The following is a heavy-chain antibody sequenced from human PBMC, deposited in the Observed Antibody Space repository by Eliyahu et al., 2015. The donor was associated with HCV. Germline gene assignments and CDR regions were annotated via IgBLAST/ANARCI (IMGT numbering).Heavy chain of an antibody. CDR3: AKALRPPPHYDSSGYYPRLIPPRSYYFDY. CDR1: GFXFXSYA. CDR2: ISGSGGST. D-gene: IGHD3-22*01. Sequence: EVQLLESGGGLVQPGGSLRLSCAXSGFXFXSYAXSWVRXAPVXXXEGVSAISGSGGSTYYADSVKGRFTISRDNSKNTLYLQMNSLRAEDTAVYYCAKALRPPPHYDSSGYYPRLIPPRSYYFDYWGQGTLVTVSS. V-gene: IGHV3-23*01. J-gene: IGHJ4*02.